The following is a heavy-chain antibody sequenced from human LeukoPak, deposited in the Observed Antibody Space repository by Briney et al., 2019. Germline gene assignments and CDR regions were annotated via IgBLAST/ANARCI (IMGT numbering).Heavy chain of an antibody. CDR2: ISAYNGNT. CDR3: ARVWELLENLGWFDP. J-gene: IGHJ5*02. CDR1: GYTFTSYG. Sequence: GASVKVSCKASGYTFTSYGISWVRQAPGQGLEWMGWISAYNGNTNSAQKLQGRVTMTTDTSTSTAYMELRSLRSDDTAVYYCARVWELLENLGWFDPWGQGTLVTVSS. V-gene: IGHV1-18*01. D-gene: IGHD1-26*01.